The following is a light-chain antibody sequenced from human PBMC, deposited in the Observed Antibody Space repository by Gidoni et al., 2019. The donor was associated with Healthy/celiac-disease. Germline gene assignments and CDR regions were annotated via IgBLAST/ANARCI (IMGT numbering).Light chain of an antibody. CDR3: QQYGSSRWT. Sequence: EIVLTQSPDTLSLSPGERATLSCSASQSVSSSYLAWYQQKPGQAPRLLIYCESSRATGIPDRFRGSGSGTDFTLTISRLVPEDLAVYYCQQYGSSRWTFGQXTKVEIK. V-gene: IGKV3-20*01. CDR2: CES. J-gene: IGKJ1*01. CDR1: QSVSSSY.